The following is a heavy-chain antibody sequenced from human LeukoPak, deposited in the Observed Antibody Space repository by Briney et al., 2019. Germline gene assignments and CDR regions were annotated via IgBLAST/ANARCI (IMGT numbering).Heavy chain of an antibody. Sequence: GGSLRLSCAASGFTFSSYAMGWVRQAPGKGPEWVSSISNGGGNTYYADSVKGRFTISRDNSKNTLSLQMNSLRAEDTAVYYCANADYSGTYHLHHWGQGTLVTVST. CDR1: GFTFSSYA. CDR2: ISNGGGNT. J-gene: IGHJ5*02. V-gene: IGHV3-23*01. D-gene: IGHD1-26*01. CDR3: ANADYSGTYHLHH.